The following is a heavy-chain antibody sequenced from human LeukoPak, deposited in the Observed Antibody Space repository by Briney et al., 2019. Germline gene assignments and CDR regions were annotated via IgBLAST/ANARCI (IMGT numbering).Heavy chain of an antibody. CDR2: ISSSDNTI. Sequence: PGGSLRPSCAASGFTFSSYEMHWVRQAPGKGLEWVSYISSSDNTIYYADSVKGRFTISRDNAKNSLYLQMNSLRAEDTAVYYCARDYGGSSPFDYWGQGTLVTVSS. CDR3: ARDYGGSSPFDY. D-gene: IGHD4-23*01. CDR1: GFTFSSYE. V-gene: IGHV3-48*03. J-gene: IGHJ4*02.